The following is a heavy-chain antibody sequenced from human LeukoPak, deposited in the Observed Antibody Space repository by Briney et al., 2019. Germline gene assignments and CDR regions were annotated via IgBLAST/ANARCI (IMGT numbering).Heavy chain of an antibody. Sequence: GGSLRLSCAASGFTFSSYSMNWVRQAPGKGLEWVSYTSSSSSSVYYADSVKGRFTISRDNSKNTLYLQMNSLRAEDTAVYHCAKDRRPIVVVPAAGFDPWGQGTLVTVSS. J-gene: IGHJ5*02. V-gene: IGHV3-48*01. D-gene: IGHD2-2*01. CDR3: AKDRRPIVVVPAAGFDP. CDR2: TSSSSSSV. CDR1: GFTFSSYS.